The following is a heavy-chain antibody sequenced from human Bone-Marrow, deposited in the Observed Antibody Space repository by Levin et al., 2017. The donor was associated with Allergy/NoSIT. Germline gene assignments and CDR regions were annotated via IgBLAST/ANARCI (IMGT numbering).Heavy chain of an antibody. CDR2: IWYDGSNK. CDR3: ARTSGDLYYFDY. CDR1: GFTFSSYG. Sequence: GESLKISCAASGFTFSSYGMHWVRQAPGKGLEWVAVIWYDGSNKYYADSVKGRFTISRDNSKNTLYLQMNSLRAEDTAVYYCARTSGDLYYFDYWGQGTLVTVSS. V-gene: IGHV3-33*01. D-gene: IGHD7-27*01. J-gene: IGHJ4*02.